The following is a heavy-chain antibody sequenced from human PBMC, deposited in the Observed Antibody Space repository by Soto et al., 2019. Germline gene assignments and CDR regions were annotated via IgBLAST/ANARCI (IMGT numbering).Heavy chain of an antibody. CDR1: GGSFSTDY. V-gene: IGHV4-34*01. D-gene: IGHD6-6*01. J-gene: IGHJ4*02. CDR2: INPSGGT. CDR3: ARVLAARASRDFDY. Sequence: QVQLQQWGAGLLKPSETLSLTCAVYGGSFSTDYWSCIRQPPGKGLEWIGEINPSGGTNCNPSLKSRVTISVATSKNQFSLKLSSVTAADTAVYYCARVLAARASRDFDYWGQGTLVTVSS.